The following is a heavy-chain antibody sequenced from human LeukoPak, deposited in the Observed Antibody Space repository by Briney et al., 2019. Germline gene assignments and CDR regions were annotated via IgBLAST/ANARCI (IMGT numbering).Heavy chain of an antibody. Sequence: PGGSLRLSCVASGFTFITDNMNWVRQAPGKGLDWVAFIDAGGSYIQYADSVKGRFIISRDNAQNSLFLEVNSLRVEDTAVYYCARDKGLAIRAYDIWGQGTMVTVSS. V-gene: IGHV3-21*06. CDR2: IDAGGSYI. CDR3: ARDKGLAIRAYDI. CDR1: GFTFITDN. J-gene: IGHJ3*02. D-gene: IGHD3-9*01.